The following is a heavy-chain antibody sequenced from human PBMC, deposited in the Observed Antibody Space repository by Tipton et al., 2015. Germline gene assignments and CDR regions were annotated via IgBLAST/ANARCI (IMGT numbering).Heavy chain of an antibody. J-gene: IGHJ4*02. CDR1: GGSVTTDSYY. CDR2: INHSGST. CDR3: ARRPLKPPSITMVRGVIIKGFDY. Sequence: TLSLTCTVSGGSVTTDSYYWSWIRQPPGKGLEWIGEINHSGSTNYNPSLKSRVTISVDTSKNQFSLKLSSVTAADTAVYYCARRPLKPPSITMVRGVIIKGFDYWGQGTLVTVSS. D-gene: IGHD3-10*01. V-gene: IGHV4-61*01.